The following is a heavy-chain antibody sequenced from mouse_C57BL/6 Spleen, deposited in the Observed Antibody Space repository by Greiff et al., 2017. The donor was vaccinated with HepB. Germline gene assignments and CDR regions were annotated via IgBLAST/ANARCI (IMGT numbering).Heavy chain of an antibody. J-gene: IGHJ3*01. Sequence: VQLQQPGAELVKPGASVKLSCKASGYTFTSYWMHWVKQRPGQGLEWIGMIHPNSGSTNYNEKFKSKATLTVDKSSSTAYLQLPSLTSEDSAVYYCARCSPYCGSSPAWFAYWGQGTLVTVSA. CDR1: GYTFTSYW. V-gene: IGHV1-64*01. CDR3: ARCSPYCGSSPAWFAY. D-gene: IGHD1-1*01. CDR2: IHPNSGST.